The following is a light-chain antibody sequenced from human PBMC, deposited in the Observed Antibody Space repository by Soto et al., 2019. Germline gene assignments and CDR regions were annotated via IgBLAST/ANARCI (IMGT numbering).Light chain of an antibody. CDR1: QTLRRTY. J-gene: IGKJ2*01. V-gene: IGKV3-20*01. CDR3: HQYDNAPQT. Sequence: EIVMTQSPATLPVSPGERATLSCRASQTLRRTYIAWYQQKPGQAPRVLIYGASKRATGIPDRVSGSGSGTDFSLTISRLEPEDFAVYYCHQYDNAPQTYGQGTKVDIK. CDR2: GAS.